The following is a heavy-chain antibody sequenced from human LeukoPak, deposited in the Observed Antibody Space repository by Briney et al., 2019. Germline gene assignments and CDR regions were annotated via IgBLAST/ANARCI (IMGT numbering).Heavy chain of an antibody. CDR2: ISSGSGTI. CDR1: GFTFSSYT. D-gene: IGHD3-10*01. CDR3: ARGRESSFDY. J-gene: IGHJ4*02. V-gene: IGHV3-48*02. Sequence: GGSLRLSCAASGFTFSSYTMNWIRQTPGKGLEWVSYISSGSGTIYYADSVKGRFTISRDNAKNSLYLEMNSLRDEDTAVYYCARGRESSFDYWGQGTLVTVSS.